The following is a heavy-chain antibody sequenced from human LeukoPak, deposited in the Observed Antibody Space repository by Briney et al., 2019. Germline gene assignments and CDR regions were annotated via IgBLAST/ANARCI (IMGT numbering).Heavy chain of an antibody. CDR2: INHSGST. CDR1: GGSFSGYY. Sequence: PSETLSLTCAVYGGSFSGYYGSWIRQPPGKGLEWIGEINHSGSTNYNPSLKSRVTISVDTSKNQFSLKLSSVTAADTAVYYCARLAIVVVNDYYYGMDVWGQGTTVTVSS. CDR3: ARLAIVVVNDYYYGMDV. D-gene: IGHD3-22*01. V-gene: IGHV4-34*01. J-gene: IGHJ6*02.